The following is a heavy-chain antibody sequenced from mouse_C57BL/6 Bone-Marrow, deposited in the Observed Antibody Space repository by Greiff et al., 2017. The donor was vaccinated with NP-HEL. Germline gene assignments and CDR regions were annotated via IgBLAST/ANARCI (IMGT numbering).Heavy chain of an antibody. CDR2: IHPNSGST. D-gene: IGHD1-1*01. Sequence: VQLQQPGAELVKPGASVKLSCKASGYTFTSYWMHWVKQRPGQGLEWIGMIHPNSGSTNYNEKFKSKATLTVYKSSSTAYMQLSSLTSEDSAVYYCARSITTVPHWYFDVWGTGTTVTVSS. CDR1: GYTFTSYW. V-gene: IGHV1-64*01. CDR3: ARSITTVPHWYFDV. J-gene: IGHJ1*03.